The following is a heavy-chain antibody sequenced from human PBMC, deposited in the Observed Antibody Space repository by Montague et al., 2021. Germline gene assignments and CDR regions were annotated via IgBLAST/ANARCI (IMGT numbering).Heavy chain of an antibody. CDR2: IHRRGSPT. J-gene: IGHJ4*02. D-gene: IGHD6-25*01. CDR3: AKDRGDSSGWPIFDY. V-gene: IGHV3-23*03. CDR1: GFTFSRFA. Sequence: SLRLSCAASGFTFSRFAMSRVRQAPGKGLEWVSIIHRRGSPTYYGDSVKGRFTISRGDSKNMLYLQLNSLRAEDTAVYYCAKDRGDSSGWPIFDYWGQGTLVTVSS.